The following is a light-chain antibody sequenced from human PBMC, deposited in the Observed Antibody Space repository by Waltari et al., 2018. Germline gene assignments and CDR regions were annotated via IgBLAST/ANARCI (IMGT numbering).Light chain of an antibody. CDR3: QAWDSSSVV. J-gene: IGLJ3*02. V-gene: IGLV3-1*01. Sequence: SYELTQPPSVSVSPGQRATITCSADNLGRKYVCWYQQKAGQSPVLVMYQDSNRPSGSPDRFSGSNSGTTATLTISETQTMDEAGYYCQAWDSSSVVFGGGTKLTVL. CDR2: QDS. CDR1: NLGRKY.